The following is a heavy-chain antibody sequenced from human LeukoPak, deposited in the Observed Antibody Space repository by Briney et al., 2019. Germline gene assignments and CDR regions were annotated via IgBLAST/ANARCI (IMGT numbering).Heavy chain of an antibody. CDR1: GFTFINYA. CDR3: ARADYGDYVEY. CDR2: ISYDGNNK. J-gene: IGHJ4*02. D-gene: IGHD4-17*01. V-gene: IGHV3-30-3*01. Sequence: GGSLRLSCAASGFTFINYAMCWVRQAPGKGLEWVAVISYDGNNKYYADSVKGRFTISRDNSKDTLYLQMNSLRAEDTAVYYCARADYGDYVEYWGQGTLVTVSS.